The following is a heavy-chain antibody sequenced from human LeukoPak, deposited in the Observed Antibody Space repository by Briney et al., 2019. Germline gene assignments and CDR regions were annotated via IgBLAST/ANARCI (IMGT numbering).Heavy chain of an antibody. Sequence: PSETLSLTCTVSGGSISSYYWSWIRQPAGKGLEWIGRIYTSGSTNYNPSLKSRVTMSVDTSKNQFSLKLTSVTAADTAVYYCARTGGGPDQADFDFWGQGTPVIVSS. J-gene: IGHJ4*02. CDR3: ARTGGGPDQADFDF. CDR1: GGSISSYY. CDR2: IYTSGST. V-gene: IGHV4-4*07. D-gene: IGHD3-16*01.